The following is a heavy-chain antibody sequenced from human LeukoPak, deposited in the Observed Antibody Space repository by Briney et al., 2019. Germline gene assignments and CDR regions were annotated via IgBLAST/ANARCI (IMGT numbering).Heavy chain of an antibody. CDR3: ARRADQRSFDY. J-gene: IGHJ4*02. CDR1: EYSFTNYW. V-gene: IGHV5-51*01. CDR2: LYPGDSDT. D-gene: IGHD6-25*01. Sequence: GESLKISCKTSEYSFTNYWIAWVRQMPGKGLEWMGILYPGDSDTRYNPSFQGQVTISSDKSISTAYLQWSSLKASDTAMYYCARRADQRSFDYWGQGTLVTVSS.